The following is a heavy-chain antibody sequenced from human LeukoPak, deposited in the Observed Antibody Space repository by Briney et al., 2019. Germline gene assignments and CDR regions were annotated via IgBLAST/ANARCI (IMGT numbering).Heavy chain of an antibody. CDR3: ARGPADMTTVTIDY. V-gene: IGHV4-30-2*01. CDR1: GGSISSGGYS. CDR2: IYHSGST. D-gene: IGHD4-17*01. J-gene: IGHJ4*02. Sequence: KPSETLSLTCAVSGGSISSGGYSWSWIRQPPGKGLRWIGYIYHSGSTYQNPSLKSRVTISVDRSKNQFSLKLSSVTAADTAVYYCARGPADMTTVTIDYWGQGTLVTVSS.